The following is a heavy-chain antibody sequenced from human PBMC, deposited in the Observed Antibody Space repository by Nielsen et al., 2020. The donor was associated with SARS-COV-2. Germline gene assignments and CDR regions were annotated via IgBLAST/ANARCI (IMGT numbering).Heavy chain of an antibody. D-gene: IGHD6-19*01. CDR1: GFTFSSYG. CDR2: ISWNSGSI. Sequence: GGSLRLSCAASGFTFSSYGMHWVRQAPGKGLEWVSGISWNSGSIGYADSVKGRFTISRDNAKNSLYLQMNSLRAEDTALYYCAKADSSGWYDPFDYWGQGTLVTVSS. J-gene: IGHJ4*02. CDR3: AKADSSGWYDPFDY. V-gene: IGHV3-9*01.